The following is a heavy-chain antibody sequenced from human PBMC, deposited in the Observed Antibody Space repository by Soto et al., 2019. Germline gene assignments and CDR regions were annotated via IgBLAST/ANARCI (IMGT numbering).Heavy chain of an antibody. CDR3: AREGGNYDYVWASYRHNRDAFDI. D-gene: IGHD3-16*02. CDR2: IYYSGST. J-gene: IGHJ3*02. V-gene: IGHV4-59*01. CDR1: GGTQSSYY. Sequence: SETLSLTCTVAGGTQSSYYWSWIRQPPGKGLEWIGYIYYSGSTNYNPSLKSRVTISVETSKNQFSLKLSSETAAATPAHYCAREGGNYDYVWASYRHNRDAFDIWRQGTIVSDSS.